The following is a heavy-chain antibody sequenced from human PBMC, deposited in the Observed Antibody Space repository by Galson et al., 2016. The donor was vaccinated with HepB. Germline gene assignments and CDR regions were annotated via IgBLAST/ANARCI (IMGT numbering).Heavy chain of an antibody. V-gene: IGHV3-30*04. CDR1: GLTLSNYA. Sequence: SLRLSCAASGLTLSNYAMHWVRQAPGKGLEWVAIISYDGSNKYYAAPVKGRFTISRDNSKNTLYLQMNSLRADDTAVFYCARDEGRCYSGMDFWGQGTLVTVSS. CDR2: ISYDGSNK. D-gene: IGHD2-15*01. J-gene: IGHJ4*02. CDR3: ARDEGRCYSGMDF.